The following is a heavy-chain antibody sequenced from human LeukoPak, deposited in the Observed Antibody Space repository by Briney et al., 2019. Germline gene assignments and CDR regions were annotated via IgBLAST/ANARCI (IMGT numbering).Heavy chain of an antibody. V-gene: IGHV3-49*04. CDR3: TRDRWGGGSTSRCMDV. Sequence: GGSLRLSCTASGFTFGDYAISWVRQAPGKGLEGLGFISSKHNDGTTDYAASVEGRFITSRDDYNSIAQLQMNDIKTADNAVYYCTRDRWGGGSTSRCMDVWGQGTLVTISS. J-gene: IGHJ6*02. CDR2: ISSKHNDGTT. D-gene: IGHD3-16*01. CDR1: GFTFGDYA.